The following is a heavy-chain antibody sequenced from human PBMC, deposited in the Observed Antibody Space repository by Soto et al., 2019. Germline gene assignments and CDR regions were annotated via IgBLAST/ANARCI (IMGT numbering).Heavy chain of an antibody. D-gene: IGHD3-22*01. CDR2: IYYSGST. CDR1: GGSISSGAYY. J-gene: IGHJ4*02. V-gene: IGHV4-31*03. CDR3: AREERDYLDSSGSLDY. Sequence: QVQLQESGPGLVKPSQTLSLTCTISGGSISSGAYYWSWIRQHPGKGLEWIGYIYYSGSTYYNPSLKSRAPISVDTSKNQVSLKLSSVTAADTAVYYCAREERDYLDSSGSLDYWGQGTLVTVSS.